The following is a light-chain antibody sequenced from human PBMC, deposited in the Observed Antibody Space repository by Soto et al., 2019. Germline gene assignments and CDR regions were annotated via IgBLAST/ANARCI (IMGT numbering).Light chain of an antibody. V-gene: IGKV3-20*01. CDR2: RAS. CDR3: QQSGRSPLT. Sequence: EIVLTQSPATLSLSPGERATLSCRASQSVSYYLAWYQQKPGQAPKVLIYRASIRATGIPDRFAGSGSGTDFTLTSSRREREDFTVYYWQQSGRSPLTFGRVTTVYIK. J-gene: IGKJ4*01. CDR1: QSVSYY.